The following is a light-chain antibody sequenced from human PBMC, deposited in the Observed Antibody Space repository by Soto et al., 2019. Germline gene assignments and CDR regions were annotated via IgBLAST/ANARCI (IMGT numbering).Light chain of an antibody. V-gene: IGLV2-14*01. CDR3: SSYTSSSTLYV. CDR2: EVS. Sequence: QSVLTQPASVSGSPGQSITISCAGTSSDIGGYNYVSWYQQHPGKAPKVMIYEVSNRPSGVSNSFSGSKSGNTASLTISGLQAEDEADYYCSSYTSSSTLYVFGSGTKLTVL. J-gene: IGLJ1*01. CDR1: SSDIGGYNY.